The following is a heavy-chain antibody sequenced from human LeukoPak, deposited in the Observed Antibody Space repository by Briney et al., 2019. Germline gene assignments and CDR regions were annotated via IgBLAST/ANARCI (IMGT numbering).Heavy chain of an antibody. CDR2: IYYSGST. J-gene: IGHJ4*02. V-gene: IGHV4-39*07. Sequence: SETLSLTCTVSGGSISSYYWSWIRQPPGQGLEWIGSIYYSGSTYYNPSLKSRVTISVDTSKNQFSLKLSSVTAADTAVYYCARVAAGRVYFDYWGQGTLVTVSS. D-gene: IGHD1-26*01. CDR1: GGSISSYY. CDR3: ARVAAGRVYFDY.